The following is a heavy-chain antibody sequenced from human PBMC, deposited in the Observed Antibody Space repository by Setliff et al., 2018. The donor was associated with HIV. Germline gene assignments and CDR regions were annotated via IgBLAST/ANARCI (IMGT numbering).Heavy chain of an antibody. CDR2: INHSGST. CDR3: AGRRLGLLERGAAFDI. Sequence: SETLSLTCAVYGGSFSGYYWSWNRQPPGKGLEWIGEINHSGSTNYNPSLKSRVTLSVDTSKNQFSLKLSSVTAADTAVYDCAGRRLGLLERGAAFDIWGQGTMVTVSS. D-gene: IGHD1-26*01. CDR1: GGSFSGYY. V-gene: IGHV4-34*01. J-gene: IGHJ3*02.